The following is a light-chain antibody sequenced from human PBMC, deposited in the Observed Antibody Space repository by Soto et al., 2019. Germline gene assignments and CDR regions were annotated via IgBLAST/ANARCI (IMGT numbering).Light chain of an antibody. CDR3: QQYGSSPGYT. CDR1: QSVSSSY. CDR2: GAS. V-gene: IGKV3-20*01. J-gene: IGKJ2*01. Sequence: EIVLTQSPGTLSLSPGERATLSCRASQSVSSSYLAWYQQKPGQAPRLLIYGASSRATGIPYRFSGSGSGTDFTLTISRLEPEDFAVYYCQQYGSSPGYTFGQGTKLEIK.